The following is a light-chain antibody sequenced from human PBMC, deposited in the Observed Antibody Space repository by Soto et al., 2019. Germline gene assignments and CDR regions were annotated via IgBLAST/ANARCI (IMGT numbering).Light chain of an antibody. V-gene: IGLV3-21*04. J-gene: IGLJ1*01. Sequence: SYELTQPPSVSVAPGKTARITCGGNNIGSKSVHWYQQKPGRAPVLVIYYDSDRPSGIPERFSGSNSGNTATLTISRVEAGDEADYYCQVWDSSSDPPYVFGTGTKLTVL. CDR2: YDS. CDR3: QVWDSSSDPPYV. CDR1: NIGSKS.